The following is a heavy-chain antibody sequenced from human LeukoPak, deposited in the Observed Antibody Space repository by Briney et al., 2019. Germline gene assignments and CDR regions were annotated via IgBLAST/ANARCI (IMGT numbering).Heavy chain of an antibody. Sequence: ASVKVSCKASGGTFSSYAISWVRQAPGQGLEWMGWISAYNGNTNYAQKLQGRVTMTTDTSTSTAYMELRSLRSDDTAVYYCAREVVTTVTTWFDPWGQGTLVTVSS. CDR1: GGTFSSYA. CDR2: ISAYNGNT. V-gene: IGHV1-18*01. J-gene: IGHJ5*02. D-gene: IGHD4-11*01. CDR3: AREVVTTVTTWFDP.